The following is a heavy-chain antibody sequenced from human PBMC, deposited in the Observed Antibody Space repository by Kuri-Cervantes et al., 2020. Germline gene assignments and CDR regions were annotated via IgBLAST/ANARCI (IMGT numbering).Heavy chain of an antibody. CDR3: TKVTTSSAFDP. J-gene: IGHJ5*02. CDR1: GFTFSNAW. D-gene: IGHD4-17*01. CDR2: IKSKTDGGTT. V-gene: IGHV3-15*01. Sequence: GESLKISCAASGFTFSNAWMSWVRQAPGKGLEWVGRIKSKTDGGTTDYAAPVKGRFTISKDDSKNTLYLQMNRLKTEDTAMYYCTKVTTSSAFDPWGQGTLVTVSS.